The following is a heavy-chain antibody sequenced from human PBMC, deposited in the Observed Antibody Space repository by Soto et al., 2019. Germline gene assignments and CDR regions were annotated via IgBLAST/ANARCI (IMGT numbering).Heavy chain of an antibody. CDR3: ARDHYSSSSGYGMDV. CDR1: GYTFTSHG. CDR2: ISAYNGNT. V-gene: IGHV1-18*04. J-gene: IGHJ6*02. Sequence: ASVKVSCKASGYTFTSHGISWVRQAPGQGLEWMGWISAYNGNTNYAQKLQGRVTMTTDTSTSTAYMELRSLRSDDTAVYYCARDHYSSSSGYGMDVWGQGTTVTVSS. D-gene: IGHD6-6*01.